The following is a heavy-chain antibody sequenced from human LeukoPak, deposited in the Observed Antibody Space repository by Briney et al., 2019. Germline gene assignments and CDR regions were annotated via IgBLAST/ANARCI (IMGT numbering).Heavy chain of an antibody. CDR2: IRYDGSNK. J-gene: IGHJ4*02. CDR3: AKDTSLLWFGELGY. Sequence: GGSLRLSCAASGFTFSSYGMHWVRQAPGKGLEWVAFIRYDGSNKYYADSVKGRFTISRDNSKNTLYLQMNSLRAEDTAVYYCAKDTSLLWFGELGYWGQGTLVTVSS. CDR1: GFTFSSYG. V-gene: IGHV3-30*02. D-gene: IGHD3-10*01.